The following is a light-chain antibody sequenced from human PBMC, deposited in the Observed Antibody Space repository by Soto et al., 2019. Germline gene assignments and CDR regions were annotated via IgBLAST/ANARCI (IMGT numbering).Light chain of an antibody. CDR1: SSDLGAYNY. V-gene: IGLV2-8*01. CDR3: SSNVGTNNLRL. CDR2: EVS. J-gene: IGLJ2*01. Sequence: QSALTQPPSASGSPGQSVTISCTGTSSDLGAYNYVSWYQQHPGKVPKLIIYEVSKRPSGVPDRFSGSKSGNTASLTVSGLQTEDEADYYCSSNVGTNNLRLFVGGTKLTVL.